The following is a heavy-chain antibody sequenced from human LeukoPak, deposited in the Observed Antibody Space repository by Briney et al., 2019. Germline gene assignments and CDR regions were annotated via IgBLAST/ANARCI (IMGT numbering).Heavy chain of an antibody. V-gene: IGHV4-34*01. Sequence: PSETLSLTCAVYGGSFSGYYWSWIRQPPGKGLEWIGEINHSGSTNYNPSLKSRVTISVDTSKNQFSLKLSSVTAADTAVYYCARAGYSSGWTRDYGMDVWGQETTVTVSS. CDR2: INHSGST. D-gene: IGHD6-19*01. CDR3: ARAGYSSGWTRDYGMDV. CDR1: GGSFSGYY. J-gene: IGHJ6*02.